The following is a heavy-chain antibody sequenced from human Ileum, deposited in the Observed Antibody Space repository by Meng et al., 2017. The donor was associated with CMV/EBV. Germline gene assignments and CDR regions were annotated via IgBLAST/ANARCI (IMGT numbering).Heavy chain of an antibody. V-gene: IGHV4-30-4*06. CDR2: IYYSGRH. D-gene: IGHD2-2*01. Sequence: CDSTNRGSYSCTWIRRHPGKGREWIGYIYYSGRHYYGTSLRSRLLITLDSSKNQFAMKLTSVSGADTAVYYGARGGGSRGGAWFDPWGQGTLVTVSS. CDR1: CDSTNRGSYS. CDR3: ARGGGSRGGAWFDP. J-gene: IGHJ5*02.